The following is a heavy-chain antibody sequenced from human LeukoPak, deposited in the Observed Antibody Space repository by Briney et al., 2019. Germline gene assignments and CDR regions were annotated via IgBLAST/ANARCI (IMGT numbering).Heavy chain of an antibody. Sequence: PSETLSLTCTVSGGSISSYYWSCIPQPPGKGLEWIGYIYYSGSTNYNPSLKSRVTISVDTSKNQFSLKLSSVTAADTAVYYCARGVTAGWFDPWGQGTLVTVSS. CDR3: ARGVTAGWFDP. J-gene: IGHJ5*02. CDR2: IYYSGST. D-gene: IGHD3-10*01. CDR1: GGSISSYY. V-gene: IGHV4-59*01.